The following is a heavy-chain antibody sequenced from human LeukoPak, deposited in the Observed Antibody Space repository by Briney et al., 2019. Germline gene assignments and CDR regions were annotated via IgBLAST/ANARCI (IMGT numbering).Heavy chain of an antibody. Sequence: GGSLRLSCAASGFTYSSYWMHWVRQAPGKGLVWVPRINSDGSSTSYADSVKGRFTISRDNAKNTLYLQMNSLRAEDTAVYYCARITRSYYYYYMDVWGKGTTVTVSS. CDR3: ARITRSYYYYYMDV. CDR2: INSDGSST. J-gene: IGHJ6*03. V-gene: IGHV3-74*01. CDR1: GFTYSSYW.